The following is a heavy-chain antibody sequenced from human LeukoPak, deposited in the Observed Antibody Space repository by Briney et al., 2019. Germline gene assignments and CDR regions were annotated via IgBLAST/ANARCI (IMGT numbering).Heavy chain of an antibody. CDR2: ISTSSTTI. CDR1: RFTFSSFS. J-gene: IGHJ4*02. D-gene: IGHD3-10*01. V-gene: IGHV3-48*04. Sequence: PGGSLRLSCAASRFTFSSFSMNWVRQAPGKGLEWVSYISTSSTTIYYADSVKGRFTISRDNAKNSLYLQMNSLRAEDTAVYYCARGDYYGSGSYLYWGQEPLVTVPS. CDR3: ARGDYYGSGSYLY.